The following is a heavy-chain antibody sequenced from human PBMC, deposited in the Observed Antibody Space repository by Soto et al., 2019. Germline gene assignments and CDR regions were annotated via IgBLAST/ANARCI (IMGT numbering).Heavy chain of an antibody. CDR3: ARLSAGWLDP. CDR2: SGST. J-gene: IGHJ5*02. D-gene: IGHD6-19*01. V-gene: IGHV4-59*02. Sequence: QVQLQESGPGLVKPSETLSLTCTVSGGYVSSYYWSWNRQPPGKGLEWIGYSGSTNYNPSLKSRVTISVDTSKNQFSLNLSSVTAADTAVYYCARLSAGWLDPWGQGTLVTVAS. CDR1: GGYVSSYY.